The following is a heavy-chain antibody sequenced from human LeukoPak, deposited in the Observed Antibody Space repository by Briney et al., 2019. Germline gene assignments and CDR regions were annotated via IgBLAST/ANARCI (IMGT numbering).Heavy chain of an antibody. CDR3: AKVADSGYSSGWYEYYFDY. CDR1: GFTFSTYW. CDR2: INTDGSST. J-gene: IGHJ4*02. Sequence: GGSLRLSCAASGFTFSTYWMHWVRQAPGKGLVWVSRINTDGSSTSYADSVKGRFTISRDNSKNTLYLQMNSLRAEDTAVYYCAKVADSGYSSGWYEYYFDYWGQGTLVTVSS. V-gene: IGHV3-74*01. D-gene: IGHD6-19*01.